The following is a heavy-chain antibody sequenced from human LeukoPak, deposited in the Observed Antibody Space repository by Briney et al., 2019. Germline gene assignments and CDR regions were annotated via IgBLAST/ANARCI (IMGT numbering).Heavy chain of an antibody. D-gene: IGHD7-27*01. J-gene: IGHJ3*02. CDR2: IYYSGST. CDR3: ARDRLGIGAFDI. V-gene: IGHV4-39*07. CDR1: GGSISSSSYY. Sequence: SETLSLTCTVSGGSISSSSYYWGWIRQPPGKGLEWIGSIYYSGSTYYNPSLKSRVTISVDTSKNQFSLKLSSVTAADTAVYYCARDRLGIGAFDIWGQGTMVTVSS.